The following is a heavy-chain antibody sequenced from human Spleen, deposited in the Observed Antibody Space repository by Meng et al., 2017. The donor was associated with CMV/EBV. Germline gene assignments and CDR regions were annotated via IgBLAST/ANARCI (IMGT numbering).Heavy chain of an antibody. D-gene: IGHD4-11*01. V-gene: IGHV1-18*01. CDR3: ARVTVTTPYYYYGMDV. CDR1: GYTFTSYG. CDR2: ISAYNGNT. Sequence: ASVKVSCKASGYTFTSYGIGWVRQAPGQGLEWMGWISAYNGNTNYAQKLQGRVTMTTDTSTSTAYMELRSLRSDDTAVYYCARVTVTTPYYYYGMDVWGQGTTVTVSS. J-gene: IGHJ6*02.